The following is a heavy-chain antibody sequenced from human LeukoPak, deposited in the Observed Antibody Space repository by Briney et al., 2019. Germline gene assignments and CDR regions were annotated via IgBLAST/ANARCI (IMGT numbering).Heavy chain of an antibody. CDR2: ISSSSSYI. CDR3: ARDGYSGSYYRLYYFFMDV. J-gene: IGHJ6*03. Sequence: GGSLRLSCAASGFTFSSYSMNWVRQAPGKGLEWVSSISSSSSYIYYADSVKGRFTISRDNSENTLYLQMNSLRGEDTAVYYCARDGYSGSYYRLYYFFMDVWGKGTTVTVSS. CDR1: GFTFSSYS. V-gene: IGHV3-21*04. D-gene: IGHD1-26*01.